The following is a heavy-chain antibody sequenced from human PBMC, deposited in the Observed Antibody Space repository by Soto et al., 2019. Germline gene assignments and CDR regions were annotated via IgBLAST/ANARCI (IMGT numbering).Heavy chain of an antibody. D-gene: IGHD3-22*01. CDR1: GYTFTRNG. CDR2: ISPKSGSI. CDR3: VKDRDSNSWPSRDV. V-gene: IGHV1-18*01. J-gene: IGHJ6*02. Sequence: ASVKVSCKTSGYTFTRNGISWVRQAPGQGLEWMGWISPKSGSIKYAQKFQGRVIMTTDTSTSTAYMEVRSLRSDDTAVYYCVKDRDSNSWPSRDVWGPGTTVTVS.